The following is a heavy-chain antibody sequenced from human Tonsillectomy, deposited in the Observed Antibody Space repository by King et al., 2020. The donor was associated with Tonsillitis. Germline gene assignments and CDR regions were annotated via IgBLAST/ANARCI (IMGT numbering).Heavy chain of an antibody. Sequence: VQLVESGGGLVQPGGSLRLSCAASGFNVSSNYMSWVRQAPGKGLEWVSVIYSGGSTYYGDSVKGRFTISRDNSKNTLYLQINSLKAEDTAVYYCARDLVSEGRGYYYGGFDYWGQGTLVTVSS. CDR1: GFNVSSNY. CDR2: IYSGGST. V-gene: IGHV3-66*01. D-gene: IGHD3-22*01. J-gene: IGHJ4*02. CDR3: ARDLVSEGRGYYYGGFDY.